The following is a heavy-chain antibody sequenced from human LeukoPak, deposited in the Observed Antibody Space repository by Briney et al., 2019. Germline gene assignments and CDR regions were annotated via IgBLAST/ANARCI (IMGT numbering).Heavy chain of an antibody. D-gene: IGHD5-18*01. CDR2: IRSKANSYAT. CDR3: TRHEQDTAMVTNDY. Sequence: GGSLRLSCVASGFTFSSYWMAWVRQASGKGLEWVGRIRSKANSYATAYAASVKGRFTISRDDSKNTAYLQMNSLKTEDTAVYYCTRHEQDTAMVTNDYWGQGTLVTVSS. CDR1: GFTFSSYW. V-gene: IGHV3-73*01. J-gene: IGHJ4*02.